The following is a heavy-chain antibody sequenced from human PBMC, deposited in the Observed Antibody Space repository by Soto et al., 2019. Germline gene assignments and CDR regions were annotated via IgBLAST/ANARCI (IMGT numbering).Heavy chain of an antibody. J-gene: IGHJ3*02. Sequence: PGKGVEWVSGVVGGGGSTFYADSVKGRFTISRDNPKNTLYVQMNTLRAEETAIYYGARKGPAPDAFDNWGQGTMVSVSS. CDR3: ARKGPAPDAFDN. V-gene: IGHV3-23*01. CDR2: VVGGGGST.